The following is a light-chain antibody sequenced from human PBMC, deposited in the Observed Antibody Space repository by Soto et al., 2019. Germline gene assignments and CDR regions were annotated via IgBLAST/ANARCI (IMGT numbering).Light chain of an antibody. CDR2: GAS. J-gene: IGKJ2*01. Sequence: DIQMTQSPSSLSASVGDRVTITCRASQSIDSYVNWYQQRAGKAPKVLIYGASTLQSGVPSRFSGSRSGTSFTLTISSLQPEDFATYYCQQSYSTPYTFGQGTKLEIK. CDR1: QSIDSY. V-gene: IGKV1-39*01. CDR3: QQSYSTPYT.